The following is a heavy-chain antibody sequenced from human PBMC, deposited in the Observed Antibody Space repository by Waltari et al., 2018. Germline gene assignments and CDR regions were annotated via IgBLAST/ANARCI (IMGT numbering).Heavy chain of an antibody. V-gene: IGHV3-23*01. D-gene: IGHD3-22*01. CDR3: AKDPIPDSSSSYHFDS. J-gene: IGHJ4*02. Sequence: GKGPEWVAGISASAGSTQYADSVQGRFTISRDNSQNTVSLQMNSLRVEDTAVYYCAKDPIPDSSSSYHFDSWGQGTLVTVSS. CDR2: ISASAGST.